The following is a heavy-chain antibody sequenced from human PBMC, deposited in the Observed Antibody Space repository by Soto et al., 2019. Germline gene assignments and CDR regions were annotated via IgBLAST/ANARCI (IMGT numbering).Heavy chain of an antibody. CDR1: GGSISSYY. J-gene: IGHJ5*02. D-gene: IGHD2-2*01. V-gene: IGHV4-59*12. Sequence: SETLSLTCTVSGGSISSYYWNWIRQPPGKGLEWIGYIYHSGSTYYNPSLKSRVTISVDRSKNQFSLKLSSVTAADTAVYYCARGRIVVVPAAMRNWFDPWGQGTLVTVSS. CDR3: ARGRIVVVPAAMRNWFDP. CDR2: IYHSGST.